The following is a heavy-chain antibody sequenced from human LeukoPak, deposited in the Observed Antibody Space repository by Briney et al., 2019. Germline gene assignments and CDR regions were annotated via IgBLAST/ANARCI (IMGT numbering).Heavy chain of an antibody. CDR1: GFTFSSYG. J-gene: IGHJ4*02. D-gene: IGHD3-22*01. CDR2: ISYDGSNK. V-gene: IGHV3-30*18. Sequence: GRSLRLSCAASGFTFSSYGVHWVRQAPGKGLEWVAVISYDGSNKYYADSVKGRFTISRDNSKNTLYLQMNSLRAEDTAVYYCAKGRYYYDSSGYFFDYWGQGTLVTVSS. CDR3: AKGRYYYDSSGYFFDY.